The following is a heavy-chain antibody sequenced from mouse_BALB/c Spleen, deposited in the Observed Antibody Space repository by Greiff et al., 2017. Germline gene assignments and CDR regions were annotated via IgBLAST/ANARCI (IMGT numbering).Heavy chain of an antibody. V-gene: IGHV1-7*01. Sequence: QVQLQQSGAELAKPGASVKMSCKASGYTFTSYWMHWVKQRPGQGLEWIGYINPSTGYTEYNQKFKDKATLTADKSSSTAYMQLSSLTSEDSAVYYCAREVYYCNYMGYWGQGTTLTVSS. CDR2: INPSTGYT. J-gene: IGHJ2*01. D-gene: IGHD2-1*01. CDR3: AREVYYCNYMGY. CDR1: GYTFTSYW.